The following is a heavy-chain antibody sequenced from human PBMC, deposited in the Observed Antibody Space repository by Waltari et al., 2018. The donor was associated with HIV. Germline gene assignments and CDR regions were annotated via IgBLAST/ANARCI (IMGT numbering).Heavy chain of an antibody. D-gene: IGHD3-10*01. J-gene: IGHJ5*02. CDR1: GGSISSGDYY. V-gene: IGHV4-30-4*08. CDR3: ARDRAWAGKNWFDP. Sequence: QVQLQESGPGLVKPSQTLSLTCTVSGGSISSGDYYWSWIRPPPGKGLEWIGYISYSGSTYYNLSLKSRVTISVYRSKNPFSLKLSSVTAADTAVYYCARDRAWAGKNWFDPWGQGTLVTVSS. CDR2: ISYSGST.